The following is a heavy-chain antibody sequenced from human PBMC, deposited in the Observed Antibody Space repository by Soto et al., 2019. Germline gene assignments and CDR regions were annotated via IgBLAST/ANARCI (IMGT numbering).Heavy chain of an antibody. D-gene: IGHD3-22*01. J-gene: IGHJ4*02. CDR1: EFTFRNYA. V-gene: IGHV3-23*01. CDR3: ATNAGYYYDSTGYHFDY. Sequence: EVQLLESGGGLVERGGSLRLSCAASEFTFRNYAMSWVRQAPGKGLEWVSAFSEGGVTTYYADSVKGGFTISRDNSKNSVCLQTRSLSAEATGVYYCATNAGYYYDSTGYHFDYWGEGTLVTVSP. CDR2: FSEGGVTT.